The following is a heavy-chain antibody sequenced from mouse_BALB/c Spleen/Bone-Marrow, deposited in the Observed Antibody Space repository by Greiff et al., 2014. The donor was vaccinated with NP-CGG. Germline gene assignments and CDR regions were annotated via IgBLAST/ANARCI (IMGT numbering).Heavy chain of an antibody. CDR3: AIYYYGSSGFAY. CDR2: IDPANGNT. D-gene: IGHD1-1*01. Sequence: VQLKESGAELVKPGASVKLSCTASGFNIKDTYMHWVKQRPEQGLEWIGRIDPANGNTKYDPKFQGKATITADTSSNTAYLQLSSLTSEDTAVYYCAIYYYGSSGFAYWGQGTPVTVSA. V-gene: IGHV14-3*02. J-gene: IGHJ3*01. CDR1: GFNIKDTY.